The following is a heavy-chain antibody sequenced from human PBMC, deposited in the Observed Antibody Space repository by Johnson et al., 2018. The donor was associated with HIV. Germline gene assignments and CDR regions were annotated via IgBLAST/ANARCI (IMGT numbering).Heavy chain of an antibody. CDR2: IWYDGSNK. CDR1: GLSFSNFG. D-gene: IGHD2-21*02. J-gene: IGHJ3*02. V-gene: IGHV3-33*08. Sequence: QVQLVESGGGVVQPGKSLTLSCVGSGLSFSNFGIHWVRQAPGKGSEWVAVIWYDGSNKYYADSVKGRFTISRDNSKNTLYLQMNSLRAEDTAVYYCARPQIGVVTAGYAFDIWGQGTMVIVSS. CDR3: ARPQIGVVTAGYAFDI.